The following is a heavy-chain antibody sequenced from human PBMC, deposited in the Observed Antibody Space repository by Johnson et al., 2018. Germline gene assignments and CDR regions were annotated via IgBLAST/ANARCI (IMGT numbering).Heavy chain of an antibody. CDR3: TTREVAATIDV. D-gene: IGHD6-19*01. CDR1: GITFTNAW. V-gene: IGHV3-15*07. CDR2: FKSRSDAGTK. Sequence: VQLVQSGGGLVKPGGSLRLSCVASGITFTNAWMKWVRQAPGKGLEWVGHFKSRSDAGTKDYGAPVKGRFTISREDSKNTLYLQMNSLKIEDTAVYYCTTREVAATIDVRGKGTTVTVSS. J-gene: IGHJ6*04.